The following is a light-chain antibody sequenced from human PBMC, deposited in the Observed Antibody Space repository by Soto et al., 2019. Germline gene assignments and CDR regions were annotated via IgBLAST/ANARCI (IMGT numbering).Light chain of an antibody. V-gene: IGKV3-15*01. Sequence: EIVMTQSPATLSVSPGERATLSCRASQSVSSNLAWYQQKPGQAPRLLIYGAPTRATGIPARFSGSGSGTEFTLTISSLQSEDFAVYYCQQYNNWPPWTFGPGTKVDIK. CDR1: QSVSSN. CDR3: QQYNNWPPWT. J-gene: IGKJ3*01. CDR2: GAP.